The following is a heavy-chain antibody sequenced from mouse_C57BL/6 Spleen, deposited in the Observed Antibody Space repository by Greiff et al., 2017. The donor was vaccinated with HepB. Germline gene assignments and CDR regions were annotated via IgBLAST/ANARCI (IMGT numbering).Heavy chain of an antibody. Sequence: QVQLQHPGAELVRPGTSVKLSCKASGYTFTSYWMHWVKQRPGQGLEWIGVIDPSDSYTNYNQKFKGKATLTVDTSSSTAYMQLSSLTSEDSAVYYCARLSMDYWGQGTSVTVSS. V-gene: IGHV1-59*01. CDR3: ARLSMDY. CDR2: IDPSDSYT. CDR1: GYTFTSYW. J-gene: IGHJ4*01.